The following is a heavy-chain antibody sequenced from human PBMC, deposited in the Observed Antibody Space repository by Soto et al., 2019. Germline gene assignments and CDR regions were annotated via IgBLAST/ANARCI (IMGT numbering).Heavy chain of an antibody. Sequence: QIQLHESGPGLVKPSQTLSLTCTVSGGSLRSGDYYWSWTRQTPERGLEWCGYVHYSGNTFYNPSIKSRATISLDTARKQFSLNLSSVTAADSAVYYCAREIMAADHFDYWGQGALVTVSS. CDR1: GGSLRSGDYY. CDR3: AREIMAADHFDY. D-gene: IGHD6-13*01. J-gene: IGHJ4*02. CDR2: VHYSGNT. V-gene: IGHV4-30-4*01.